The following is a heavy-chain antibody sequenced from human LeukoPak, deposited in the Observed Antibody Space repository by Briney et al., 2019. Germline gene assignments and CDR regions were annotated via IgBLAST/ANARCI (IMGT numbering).Heavy chain of an antibody. D-gene: IGHD2-2*01. CDR2: INPSGGST. V-gene: IGHV1-46*01. CDR3: ATDLGEDQLLFY. CDR1: GYTFTSYY. Sequence: GASVKVSCKASGYTFTSYYMHWVRQAPGQGLEWMGIINPSGGSTSYAQKFQGRVTMTEDTSTDTAYMELSSLRSEDTAVYYCATDLGEDQLLFYWGQGTLVTVSS. J-gene: IGHJ4*02.